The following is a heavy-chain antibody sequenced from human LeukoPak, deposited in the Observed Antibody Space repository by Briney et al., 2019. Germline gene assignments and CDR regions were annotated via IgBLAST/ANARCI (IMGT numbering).Heavy chain of an antibody. V-gene: IGHV3-9*01. CDR2: ISWNSGSI. D-gene: IGHD1-26*01. CDR3: ARDGGVGGSYFEAAFDI. J-gene: IGHJ3*02. Sequence: GGSLRLSCAASGFTFDDYDMHWVRQAPGKGLEWVSGISWNSGSIGYADSVKGRFTISRDNSKNTLYLQMNSLRAEDTAVYYCARDGGVGGSYFEAAFDIWGQGTMVTVSS. CDR1: GFTFDDYD.